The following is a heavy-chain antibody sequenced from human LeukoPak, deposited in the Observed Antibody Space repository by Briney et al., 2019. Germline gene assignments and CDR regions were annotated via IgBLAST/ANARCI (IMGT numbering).Heavy chain of an antibody. Sequence: GGSLRLSCAASGFTFSSYWMSWVRRAPGKGLEWVANIKQDGSEKYYVDSVKGRFTISRDNAKNSLYLQMNSLRAEDTAVYYCAKDGVQQWLVPLDYWGQGTLVTVSS. CDR3: AKDGVQQWLVPLDY. J-gene: IGHJ4*02. CDR2: IKQDGSEK. D-gene: IGHD6-19*01. V-gene: IGHV3-7*03. CDR1: GFTFSSYW.